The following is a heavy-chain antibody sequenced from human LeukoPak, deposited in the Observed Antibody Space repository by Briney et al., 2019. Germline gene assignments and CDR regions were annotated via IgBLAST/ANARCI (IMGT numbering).Heavy chain of an antibody. D-gene: IGHD6-13*01. CDR2: IFSNDEK. Sequence: SGPTLVNPTETLTLTCTVSGFSLSNARMGVSWIRQPPGKALEWLAHIFSNDEKSYSTSLKSRLTISKDTSKSQVVLTMTNMDPVDTATYYCARSHPGIAAAYWFDPWGQGTLVTVSS. V-gene: IGHV2-26*01. CDR3: ARSHPGIAAAYWFDP. J-gene: IGHJ5*02. CDR1: GFSLSNARMG.